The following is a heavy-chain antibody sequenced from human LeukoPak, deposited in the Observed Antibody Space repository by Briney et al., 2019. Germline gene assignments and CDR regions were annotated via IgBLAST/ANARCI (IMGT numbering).Heavy chain of an antibody. V-gene: IGHV1-8*01. D-gene: IGHD3-22*01. Sequence: ASVKVSCKASGYTFTSYDINWVRQATGQGLEWMGWMNPNSGNTGYAQKFQGRVTMTTDTSTSTAYMELRSLRSDDTAVYYCAREYYYDSSGYKYYYYGMDVWGQGTTVTVSS. CDR2: MNPNSGNT. CDR1: GYTFTSYD. CDR3: AREYYYDSSGYKYYYYGMDV. J-gene: IGHJ6*02.